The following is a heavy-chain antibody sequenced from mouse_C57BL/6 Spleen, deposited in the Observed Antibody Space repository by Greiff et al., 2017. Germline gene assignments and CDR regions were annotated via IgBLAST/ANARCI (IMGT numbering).Heavy chain of an antibody. CDR3: TTRDWDPFDY. CDR2: IRNKANNHAT. J-gene: IGHJ2*01. CDR1: GFTFSDAW. V-gene: IGHV6-6*01. Sequence: EVMLVESGGGLVQPGGSMKLSCAASGFTFSDAWMDWVRQSPEKGLEWVAEIRNKANNHATYYAESVKGRFTISRDDSKSSVYLQMNSLRAEDTGIYYCTTRDWDPFDYWGQGTTLTVSS. D-gene: IGHD4-1*01.